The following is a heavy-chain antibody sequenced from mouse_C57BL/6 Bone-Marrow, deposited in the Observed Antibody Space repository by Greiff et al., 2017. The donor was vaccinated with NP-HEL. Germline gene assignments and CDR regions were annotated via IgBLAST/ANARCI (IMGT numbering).Heavy chain of an antibody. Sequence: QVQLKESGPGLVQPSQSLSITCTVSGFSLTSYGVHWVRQSPGQGLEWLGVIWRGGSTDYNAAFMSSLSITKDNSKSQVFFKRNRLQADDTAIYYCAKWGSGYVGFAYGGQGTLVTVSA. CDR1: GFSLTSYG. CDR2: IWRGGST. D-gene: IGHD3-2*02. CDR3: AKWGSGYVGFAY. J-gene: IGHJ3*01. V-gene: IGHV2-5*01.